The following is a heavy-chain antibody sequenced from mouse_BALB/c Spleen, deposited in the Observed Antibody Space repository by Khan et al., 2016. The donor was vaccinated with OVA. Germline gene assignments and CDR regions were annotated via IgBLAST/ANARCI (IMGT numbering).Heavy chain of an antibody. CDR3: ARIQGGDFDY. Sequence: EVQLQESGPGLVKPSQSLSLTCTVTGYSITSDYAWNWIRHFPGNKLEWMGYISYSGNTKYNPSLKSRISITRDTSKNQFFLQLNFVTIEDTATYYCARIQGGDFDYWGQGTTLTVSS. CDR1: GYSITSDYA. V-gene: IGHV3-2*02. J-gene: IGHJ2*01. D-gene: IGHD3-2*02. CDR2: ISYSGNT.